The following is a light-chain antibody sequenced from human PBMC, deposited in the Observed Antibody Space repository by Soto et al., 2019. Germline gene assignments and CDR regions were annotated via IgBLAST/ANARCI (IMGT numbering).Light chain of an antibody. CDR1: QSVSSK. CDR2: GAS. V-gene: IGKV3-15*01. Sequence: EIVMTQSPATLSVSPGERATLSCRAGQSVSSKLAWYQQKPGQAPRVLLHGASTRATGIPARFSGSGSGTEFNLTLSSMQAEDFAVYYCQHYNDWPPTWTLGQGTRVEIK. J-gene: IGKJ1*01. CDR3: QHYNDWPPTWT.